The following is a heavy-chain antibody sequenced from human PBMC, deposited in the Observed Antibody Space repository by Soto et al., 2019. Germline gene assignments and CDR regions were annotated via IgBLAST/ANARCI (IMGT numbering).Heavy chain of an antibody. V-gene: IGHV4-59*01. CDR3: AAGAYYYYYGMDV. Sequence: PSETLSLTCTVSGGSISSYYWSWIRQPPGKGLEWIGYIYYSGSTNYNPSLKSRVTISVDTSKNQFSLKLSSVTAADTAVYYCAAGAYYYYYGMDVWGQGTTVTVSS. J-gene: IGHJ6*02. CDR1: GGSISSYY. CDR2: IYYSGST. D-gene: IGHD3-10*01.